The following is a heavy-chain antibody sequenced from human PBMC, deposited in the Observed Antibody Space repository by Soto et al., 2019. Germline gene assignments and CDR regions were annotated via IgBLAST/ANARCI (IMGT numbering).Heavy chain of an antibody. CDR1: GFTFSSYA. CDR3: ARDGDTAMYYYYGMDV. D-gene: IGHD5-18*01. J-gene: IGHJ6*02. CDR2: ISYDGSNK. V-gene: IGHV3-30-3*01. Sequence: SGGSLRLSCAASGFTFSSYAMHLVRQAPGKGLEWVAVISYDGSNKYYADSVKGRFTISRDNSKNTLYLQMNSLRAEDTAVYYCARDGDTAMYYYYGMDVWGQGTTVTVSS.